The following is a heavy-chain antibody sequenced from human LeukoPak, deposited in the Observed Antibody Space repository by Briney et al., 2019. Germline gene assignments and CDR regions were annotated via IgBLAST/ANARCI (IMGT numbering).Heavy chain of an antibody. CDR1: GFTFSTYG. D-gene: IGHD1-26*01. CDR3: TRHPGSIVGAHAGY. Sequence: GGSLRLSCAASGFTFSTYGMSWVRQAPGKGLEWVSSISGSGASTYYADSAKGRFTISRDNSKNTLYLQMNSLRAEDTAVYYCTRHPGSIVGAHAGYWGQGTLVTVSS. V-gene: IGHV3-23*01. J-gene: IGHJ4*02. CDR2: ISGSGAST.